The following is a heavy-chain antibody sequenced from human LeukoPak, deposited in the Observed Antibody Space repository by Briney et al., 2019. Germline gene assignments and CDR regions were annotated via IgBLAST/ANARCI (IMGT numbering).Heavy chain of an antibody. CDR2: ISSSSSYI. CDR3: ARAQGFGELLAY. J-gene: IGHJ4*02. V-gene: IGHV3-21*01. D-gene: IGHD3-10*01. CDR1: GFTFSSYS. Sequence: GGSLRLSCAASGFTFSSYSMNWVRQAPGKGLEWVSSISSSSSYIYYADSVKGRFTISRDNAKNSLYLQMNSLRAEDTAVYYCARAQGFGELLAYWGQGTLVTVSS.